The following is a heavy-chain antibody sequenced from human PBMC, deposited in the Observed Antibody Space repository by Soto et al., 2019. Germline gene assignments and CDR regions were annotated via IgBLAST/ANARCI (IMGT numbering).Heavy chain of an antibody. Sequence: SETLSLTCAVYGGSFSGYYWSWIRQPPGKGLEWIGEINHSGSTNYNPSLKSRVTISVDTSKNQFSLKLSSVTAADTAVYYCERGRYHYGMDFWGQGTTVTVSS. CDR2: INHSGST. CDR1: GGSFSGYY. J-gene: IGHJ6*02. V-gene: IGHV4-34*01. CDR3: ERGRYHYGMDF. D-gene: IGHD3-9*01.